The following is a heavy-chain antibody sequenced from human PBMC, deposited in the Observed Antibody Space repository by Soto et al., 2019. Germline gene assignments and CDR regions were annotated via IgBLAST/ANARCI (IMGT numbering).Heavy chain of an antibody. Sequence: QVQLVQSGPELKKPGASVRVSCTASGYAFLTYGIVWVRQAPGQGLECMGWISTNTGNTNYEQNLQGRVTMTTDTPTSTAYMELRSLTSDDTAVYYCARELAGLLDNWGKGTLVTVSS. J-gene: IGHJ4*02. CDR1: GYAFLTYG. CDR2: ISTNTGNT. CDR3: ARELAGLLDN. V-gene: IGHV1-18*01.